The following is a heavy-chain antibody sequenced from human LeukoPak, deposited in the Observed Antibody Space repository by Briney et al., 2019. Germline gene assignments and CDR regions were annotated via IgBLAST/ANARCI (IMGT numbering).Heavy chain of an antibody. CDR1: GGSISSYY. J-gene: IGHJ4*02. CDR2: IYTSGRT. D-gene: IGHD4-17*01. CDR3: ARETTVTHAFDY. V-gene: IGHV4-4*07. Sequence: SETLSLTCTVCGGSISSYYWSWIRQPAGKGLEWIGRIYTSGRTNYNPSLKSRVTMSVDTSKNQFSLKLSSVTAADTAVYYCARETTVTHAFDYWGQGTLVTVSS.